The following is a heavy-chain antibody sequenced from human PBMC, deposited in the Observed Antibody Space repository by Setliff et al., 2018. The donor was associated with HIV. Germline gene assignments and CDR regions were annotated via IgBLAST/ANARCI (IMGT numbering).Heavy chain of an antibody. CDR3: ARDGRAVTSLMVVVSLKNGMDV. Sequence: ASVKVSCKASGYTFTSYGISWVRQAPGQGLEWMGRIIPNSGGTNYAQKFQGRVTMTRDTSINAAYMELRSLRSDDTAVYYCARDGRAVTSLMVVVSLKNGMDVWGQGTTVTVSS. V-gene: IGHV1-2*06. CDR1: GYTFTSYG. D-gene: IGHD3-22*01. CDR2: IIPNSGGT. J-gene: IGHJ6*02.